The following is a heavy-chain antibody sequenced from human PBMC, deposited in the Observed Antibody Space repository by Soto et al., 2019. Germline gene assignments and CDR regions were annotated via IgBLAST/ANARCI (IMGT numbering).Heavy chain of an antibody. CDR3: ASLPMVKAYYFAY. CDR2: IIPIFGTA. V-gene: IGHV1-69*13. Sequence: ASVKVSCKASGGTFSSYAISWVRQAPGQGLEWMGGIIPIFGTANYAQKFQGRVTITADESTSTAYMELSSLRSEDTAVYYCASLPMVKAYYFAYWGQGTLVTVSS. J-gene: IGHJ4*02. CDR1: GGTFSSYA. D-gene: IGHD5-18*01.